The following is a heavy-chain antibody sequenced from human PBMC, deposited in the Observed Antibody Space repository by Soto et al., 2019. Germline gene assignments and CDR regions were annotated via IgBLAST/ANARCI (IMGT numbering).Heavy chain of an antibody. Sequence: PGESLKISCKGSGYSFTSYWIGWVRQMPGKGLEWMGIIYPGDSDTRYSPSFQGQVTISADKSISTAYLQWSSLKASDTAMYYCARQYRYCSSTSCYYADYWGQGTLVTVSS. CDR3: ARQYRYCSSTSCYYADY. J-gene: IGHJ4*02. V-gene: IGHV5-51*01. CDR2: IYPGDSDT. D-gene: IGHD2-2*01. CDR1: GYSFTSYW.